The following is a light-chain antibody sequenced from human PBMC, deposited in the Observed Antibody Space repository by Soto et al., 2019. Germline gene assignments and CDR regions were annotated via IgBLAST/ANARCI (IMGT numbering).Light chain of an antibody. CDR3: QQYNNWPRT. V-gene: IGKV3-15*01. CDR2: GAS. Sequence: EIVMTQSPATLSVSPGERATFACRASQSVSSNLAWYQQKPGQAPRLLIYGASTRATGIPARFSGSGSGTEFTLTISSLQSEDFAVYYCQQYNNWPRTFGQGTKVDIK. CDR1: QSVSSN. J-gene: IGKJ1*01.